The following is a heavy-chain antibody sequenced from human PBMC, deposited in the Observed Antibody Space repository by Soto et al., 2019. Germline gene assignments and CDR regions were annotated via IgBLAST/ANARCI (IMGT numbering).Heavy chain of an antibody. Sequence: GGSLRLSCAASGFTFSSYAMHWVRQAPGKGLEWVAVISYDGSNKYYADSVKGRFTISRDNSKNTLYLQMNSLRAEDTAVYYCARDSSTVTTYYYYYYYMDVWGKGTTVTVSS. J-gene: IGHJ6*03. V-gene: IGHV3-30-3*01. CDR3: ARDSSTVTTYYYYYYYMDV. CDR1: GFTFSSYA. CDR2: ISYDGSNK. D-gene: IGHD4-17*01.